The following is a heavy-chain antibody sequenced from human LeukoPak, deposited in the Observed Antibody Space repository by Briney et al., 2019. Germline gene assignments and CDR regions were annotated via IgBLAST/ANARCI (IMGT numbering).Heavy chain of an antibody. CDR2: ISVSGNT. CDR1: GFTLSSYA. J-gene: IGHJ4*02. CDR3: AKDPYYYGSGSYYNGPPLGY. Sequence: GGSLRLSCAASGFTLSSYAMSWVRQGPGKGLEWVSAISVSGNTYHADSVKGRFTISRDNSKNTLYLQMNSLRAEDTAVYYCAKDPYYYGSGSYYNGPPLGYWGQGTLVTVSS. V-gene: IGHV3-23*01. D-gene: IGHD3-10*01.